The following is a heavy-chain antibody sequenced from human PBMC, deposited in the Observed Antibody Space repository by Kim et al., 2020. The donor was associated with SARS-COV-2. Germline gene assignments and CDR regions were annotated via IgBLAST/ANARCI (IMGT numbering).Heavy chain of an antibody. CDR2: INSDGSST. CDR3: ARGEYSGSPHDESFDY. CDR1: GFTFSSYW. J-gene: IGHJ4*02. D-gene: IGHD1-26*01. Sequence: GGSLRLSCAASGFTFSSYWMHWVRQAPGKGLVWVSRINSDGSSTSYADSVKGRFTISRDNAKNTLYLQMNSLRAEDTAVYYCARGEYSGSPHDESFDYWGQGTLVTVSS. V-gene: IGHV3-74*01.